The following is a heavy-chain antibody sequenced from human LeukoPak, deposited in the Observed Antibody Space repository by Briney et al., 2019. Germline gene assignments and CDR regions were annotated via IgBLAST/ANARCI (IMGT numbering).Heavy chain of an antibody. CDR1: GFTFSSYW. D-gene: IGHD6-19*01. CDR2: IKQDGSEK. CDR3: ARESVAGYFDY. V-gene: IGHV3-7*01. J-gene: IGHJ4*02. Sequence: PGGSLRLSCAASGFTFSSYWMSWVRQAPGKGLEWVANIKQDGSEKYYVDSVKGRFTISRDNAKSSLYLQMNSLRAEDTAVYYCARESVAGYFDYWGQGTLVTVSS.